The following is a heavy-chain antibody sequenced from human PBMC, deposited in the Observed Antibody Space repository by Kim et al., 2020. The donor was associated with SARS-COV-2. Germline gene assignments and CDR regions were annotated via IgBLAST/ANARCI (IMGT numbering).Heavy chain of an antibody. CDR2: ISSRSNYI. CDR1: GLTFSDYN. D-gene: IGHD1-26*01. J-gene: IGHJ4*02. Sequence: GGSLRLSCVDSGLTFSDYNMNWVRQAPGKGLEWVASISSRSNYIYYADSLKGRFTISRDNANKTLYLQMNSLSVEDTAVYYCAREGGVPPTSHGFDHWGQGTLVTVSS. V-gene: IGHV3-21*01. CDR3: AREGGVPPTSHGFDH.